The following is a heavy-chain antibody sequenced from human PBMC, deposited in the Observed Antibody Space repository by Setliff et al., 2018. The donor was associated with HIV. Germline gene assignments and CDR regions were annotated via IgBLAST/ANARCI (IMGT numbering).Heavy chain of an antibody. CDR1: GYTFTSYG. CDR2: ISTYNGNT. V-gene: IGHV1-18*01. J-gene: IGHJ4*02. Sequence: ASVKVSCKASGYTFTSYGISWVRQAPGQGLEWMGWISTYNGNTNYAQKFQGRVTMTRDTSISTAYMELSRLTSDDTAVYYCAKDGGEVYWGQGTLVTVSS. CDR3: AKDGGEVY. D-gene: IGHD2-21*01.